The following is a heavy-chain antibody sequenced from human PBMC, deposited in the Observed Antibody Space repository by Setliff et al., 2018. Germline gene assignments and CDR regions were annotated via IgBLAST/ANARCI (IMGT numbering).Heavy chain of an antibody. V-gene: IGHV1-24*01. CDR2: FDPEDGER. D-gene: IGHD6-19*01. CDR3: ARSLSSIAVAGTLDY. CDR1: GSTVTESS. Sequence: ASVKVSCKVSGSTVTESSMHWVRQAPGKGLEWMGGFDPEDGERIYAQHFQGRLTMTEDTSTDTAYMELRSLRSDDTAVYYCARSLSSIAVAGTLDYWGQGTLVTVSS. J-gene: IGHJ4*02.